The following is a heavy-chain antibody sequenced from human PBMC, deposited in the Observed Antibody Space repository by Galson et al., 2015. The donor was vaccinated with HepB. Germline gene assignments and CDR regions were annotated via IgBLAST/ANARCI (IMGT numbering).Heavy chain of an antibody. CDR1: GFTFSSYG. CDR3: AKDDRGIVGATAHFDY. D-gene: IGHD1-26*01. V-gene: IGHV3-33*06. Sequence: SLRLSCAASGFTFSSYGMHWVRQAPGRGLEWVAVIWYDGSNKYYADSVKGRFTISRDNSKNTLYLQMNSLRAEDTAVYYCAKDDRGIVGATAHFDYWGQGTLVTVSS. CDR2: IWYDGSNK. J-gene: IGHJ4*02.